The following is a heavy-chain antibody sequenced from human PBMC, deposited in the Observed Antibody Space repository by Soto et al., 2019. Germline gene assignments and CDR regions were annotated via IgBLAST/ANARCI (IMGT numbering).Heavy chain of an antibody. D-gene: IGHD3-3*01. J-gene: IGHJ4*02. CDR1: GGSISSYY. CDR2: IYYSGST. V-gene: IGHV4-59*01. CDR3: ARVVHWYYDFWSGYRTPYFDY. Sequence: PSETLSPTCTVSGGSISSYYWSWIRQPPGKGLEWIGYIYYSGSTNYNPSLKSRVTISVDTSKNQFSLKLSSVTAADTAVYYCARVVHWYYDFWSGYRTPYFDYWGQGTLVTVSS.